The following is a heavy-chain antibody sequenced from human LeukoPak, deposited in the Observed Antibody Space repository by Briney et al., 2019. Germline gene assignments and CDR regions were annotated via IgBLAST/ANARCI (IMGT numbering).Heavy chain of an antibody. CDR2: ISYDGSNK. CDR3: ARDPGQSYYYHGMDV. J-gene: IGHJ6*02. Sequence: GGSLGLSCAASGFTFSSYAMHWVRQAPGKGLEGVAVISYDGSNKYYADSVKGRFTISRDNSTNTLYLQMNSLRAEDTAVYYCARDPGQSYYYHGMDVWGQGTTVTVSS. CDR1: GFTFSSYA. V-gene: IGHV3-30*04.